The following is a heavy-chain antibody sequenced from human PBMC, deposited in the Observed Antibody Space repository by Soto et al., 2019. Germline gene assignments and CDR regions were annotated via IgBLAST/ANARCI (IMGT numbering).Heavy chain of an antibody. V-gene: IGHV3-33*01. CDR3: ARDMGIAAAPSGYFQH. J-gene: IGHJ1*01. CDR2: IWYDGSNK. CDR1: GFTFSSYG. Sequence: QVQLVESGGGVVQPGRSLRLSCAASGFTFSSYGMHWVRQAPGKGLVWVAVIWYDGSNKYYADSVKGRFTISRDNSKKTRYLKMNSLRAEDTAVYYCARDMGIAAAPSGYFQHWGQGTLVTVSS. D-gene: IGHD6-13*01.